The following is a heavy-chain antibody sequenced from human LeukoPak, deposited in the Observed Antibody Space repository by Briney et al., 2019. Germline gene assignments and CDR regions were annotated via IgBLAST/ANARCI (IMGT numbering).Heavy chain of an antibody. CDR3: ARVSSTGYAVSSGLYY. CDR1: GFTFSRYS. V-gene: IGHV3-48*01. D-gene: IGHD3-22*01. J-gene: IGHJ4*02. Sequence: GGSLRLSCAASGFTFSRYSMNWVRQAPGKGLEWVSYISSSSSTIYYADSAKGRFTISRDNAKNSLYLQMNSLRAEDTAVCFCARVSSTGYAVSSGLYYWGQGALVTVSS. CDR2: ISSSSSTI.